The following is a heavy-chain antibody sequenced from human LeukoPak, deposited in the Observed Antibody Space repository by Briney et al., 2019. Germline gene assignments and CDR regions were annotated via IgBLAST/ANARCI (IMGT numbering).Heavy chain of an antibody. CDR1: GFTFSSYG. D-gene: IGHD5-18*01. CDR3: AKPRGSRGYSYGYVDY. Sequence: GRSLRLSCAASGFTFSSYGMHWVRQAPGKGLEWVAVIWYDGSNKYYADSVKGRFTISRDNSKNTLYLQMNSLRAEDTAVYYCAKPRGSRGYSYGYVDYWAQGTLVTVSS. V-gene: IGHV3-33*06. J-gene: IGHJ4*02. CDR2: IWYDGSNK.